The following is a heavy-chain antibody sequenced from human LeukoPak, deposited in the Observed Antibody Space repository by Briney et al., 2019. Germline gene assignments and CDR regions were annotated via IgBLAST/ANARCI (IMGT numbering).Heavy chain of an antibody. CDR1: GFTFSSYW. J-gene: IGHJ4*02. CDR3: ARRESSIAHFDY. CDR2: INSDGSST. Sequence: GGSLRLSCAASGFTFSSYWMHWVRQAPGKGLVWVSRINSDGSSTSYADSVKGRFTISRDNAKNTLYLQMNSLRAEDTAVYYCARRESSIAHFDYWGQGILVTVSS. V-gene: IGHV3-74*01. D-gene: IGHD6-6*01.